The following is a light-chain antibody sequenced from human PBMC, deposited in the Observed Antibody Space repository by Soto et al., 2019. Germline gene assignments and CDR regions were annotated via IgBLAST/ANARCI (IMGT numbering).Light chain of an antibody. V-gene: IGKV3-15*01. J-gene: IGKJ2*01. Sequence: EIVMTQSPATLSLSPGERVTLSCRASQGVSTKLAWYQQKPGQPPRLLVYGASTRATGIPARFSGSGSGTEFSLTISGLQSEDFAVYFCQQYDDWPPYTFGQGTKLEIK. CDR2: GAS. CDR1: QGVSTK. CDR3: QQYDDWPPYT.